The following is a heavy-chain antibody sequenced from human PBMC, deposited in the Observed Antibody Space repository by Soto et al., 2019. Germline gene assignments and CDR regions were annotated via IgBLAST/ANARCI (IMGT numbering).Heavy chain of an antibody. CDR1: GYTFTSYG. CDR3: ARKSSSSSWFDP. V-gene: IGHV1-18*04. CDR2: ISGYNGNT. D-gene: IGHD6-6*01. Sequence: AAVKVSCKASGYTFTSYGIIWVRQAPGQGLEWMGWISGYNGNTNYAQSLQGRVTMTTDPSTRTAYMELRSLRSDDTAVYYCARKSSSSSWFDPWGQGTLVTVSS. J-gene: IGHJ5*02.